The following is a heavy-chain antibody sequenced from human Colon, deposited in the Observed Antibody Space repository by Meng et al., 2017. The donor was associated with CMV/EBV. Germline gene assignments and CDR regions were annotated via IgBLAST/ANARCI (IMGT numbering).Heavy chain of an antibody. D-gene: IGHD2-8*01. CDR1: GFTFSTYW. CDR2: INPAGTGT. Sequence: RLSCAASGFTFSTYWMHWVRQPPGRGLVWVSRINPAGTGTTYAASVKGRFTISRDNAKNTVYLQMSSLRVDDTAVYYCVRALRVSDSWGQGTLVTVSS. V-gene: IGHV3-74*01. CDR3: VRALRVSDS. J-gene: IGHJ4*02.